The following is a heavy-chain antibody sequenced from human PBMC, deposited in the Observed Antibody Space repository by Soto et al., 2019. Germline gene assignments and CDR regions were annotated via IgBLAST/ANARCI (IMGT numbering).Heavy chain of an antibody. CDR2: IIPIFGTA. CDR1: GGTFSSYA. D-gene: IGHD3-9*01. Sequence: ASVKVSCKAAGGTFSSYAISWVRQAPGQGLEWMGGIIPIFGTANYAQKLQGRVTITADESTSTAYMELSSLRSEDTAVYYCARGGVGYYDILTGYYNWLDPWGQGTLVTVSS. J-gene: IGHJ5*02. CDR3: ARGGVGYYDILTGYYNWLDP. V-gene: IGHV1-69*13.